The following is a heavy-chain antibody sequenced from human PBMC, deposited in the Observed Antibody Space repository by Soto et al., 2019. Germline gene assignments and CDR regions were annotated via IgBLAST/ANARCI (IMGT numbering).Heavy chain of an antibody. Sequence: ASVKVSCKASGYTFTSYGISWVRQAPGQGLEWMGWISAYNGNTKYAQNLQGRVIMTTDTSTSTAYMELRSLRSDDTAVYYCARDAAIGMNDYWGQGTLVTVSS. J-gene: IGHJ4*02. V-gene: IGHV1-18*01. D-gene: IGHD1-20*01. CDR3: ARDAAIGMNDY. CDR2: ISAYNGNT. CDR1: GYTFTSYG.